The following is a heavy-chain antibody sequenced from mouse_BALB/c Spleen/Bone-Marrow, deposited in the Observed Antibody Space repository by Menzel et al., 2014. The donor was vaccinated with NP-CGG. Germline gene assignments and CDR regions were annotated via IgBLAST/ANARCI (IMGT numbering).Heavy chain of an antibody. CDR2: IDPSDSET. V-gene: IGHV1-69*02. Sequence: VQLQQSGAEVVKPGAPVKLSCKASGYTFTRYWMHWVRQRPGRGLEWIGKIDPSDSETHYNHEFKDKATLTVVKSSSTGCIQLSSLTSEDSAVYFCARSGGNYVAWFVYWGQGTLVTVSP. CDR3: ARSGGNYVAWFVY. J-gene: IGHJ3*01. D-gene: IGHD2-1*01. CDR1: GYTFTRYW.